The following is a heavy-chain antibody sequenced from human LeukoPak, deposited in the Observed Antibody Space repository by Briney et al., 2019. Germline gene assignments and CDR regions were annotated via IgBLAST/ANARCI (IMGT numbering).Heavy chain of an antibody. CDR1: GGTFSSYA. CDR3: ANAAGDYYDSSGYYRSNWFDP. Sequence: ASVKVSCKASGGTFSSYAISWVRQAPGQGLEWMGGIIPIFGTANYAQKFQGRVTITADKSTSTAYMELSSLRSEDTAVYYCANAAGDYYDSSGYYRSNWFDPWGQGTLVTVSS. D-gene: IGHD3-22*01. CDR2: IIPIFGTA. J-gene: IGHJ5*02. V-gene: IGHV1-69*06.